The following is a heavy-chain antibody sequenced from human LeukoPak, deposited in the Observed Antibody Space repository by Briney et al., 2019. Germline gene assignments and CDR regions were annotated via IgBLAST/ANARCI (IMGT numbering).Heavy chain of an antibody. D-gene: IGHD1-26*01. Sequence: GGSLGLSCAASGITLSNYAMHWVRQAPGKGLEWVAVISYDGGNKYYADSVKGRFTISRDNPKNTLYLQMNSLRPEDTAVYCCARSLIVESPDYFFYGMDVWGQGTTVTVSS. CDR3: ARSLIVESPDYFFYGMDV. CDR1: GITLSNYA. J-gene: IGHJ6*02. CDR2: ISYDGGNK. V-gene: IGHV3-30-3*01.